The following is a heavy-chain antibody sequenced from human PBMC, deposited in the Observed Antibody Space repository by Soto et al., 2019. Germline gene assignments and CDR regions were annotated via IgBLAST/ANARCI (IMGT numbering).Heavy chain of an antibody. Sequence: TLETMSVTWTVSGGTSSSGGECWIWKGQDKGKGREWIGYIYYSGSTYYNPSLKSGVTISADTTKNQFSLKLSSVTAADTVIYYCAADRGYSYCYFDFWGQGAQVSVSS. CDR3: AADRGYSYCYFDF. CDR1: GGTSSSGGEC. CDR2: IYYSGST. D-gene: IGHD5-18*01. V-gene: IGHV4-31*02. J-gene: IGHJ4*02.